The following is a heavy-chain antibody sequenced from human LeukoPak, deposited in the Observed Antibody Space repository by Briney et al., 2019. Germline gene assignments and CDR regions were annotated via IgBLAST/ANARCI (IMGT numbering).Heavy chain of an antibody. Sequence: SETLSLTCAMYGGSFSGYYWSWIRQPPGKGLEWIGQINHSGSTYYNPSLKSRVTISVDKSKTQFSLKLSSVTAADTAVYYCAREGSKDKNYDILTGYTFPFDYWGQGTLVTVSS. CDR2: INHSGST. D-gene: IGHD3-9*01. J-gene: IGHJ4*02. CDR3: AREGSKDKNYDILTGYTFPFDY. CDR1: GGSFSGYY. V-gene: IGHV4-34*01.